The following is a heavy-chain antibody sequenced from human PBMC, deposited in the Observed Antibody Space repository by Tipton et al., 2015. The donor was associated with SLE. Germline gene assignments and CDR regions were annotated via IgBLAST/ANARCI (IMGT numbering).Heavy chain of an antibody. V-gene: IGHV4-34*01. CDR2: VNHSGST. D-gene: IGHD4-17*01. CDR3: VRRSDDYGDYFDY. J-gene: IGHJ4*02. CDR1: GGPFSGYY. Sequence: TLSLTCAVYGGPFSGYYWSWIRQSPGKGLEWIGEVNHSGSTNYNPSLKSRVTISVDASRNQFSLKLGSVTAADTAVYYCVRRSDDYGDYFDYWGQGTLVTVSS.